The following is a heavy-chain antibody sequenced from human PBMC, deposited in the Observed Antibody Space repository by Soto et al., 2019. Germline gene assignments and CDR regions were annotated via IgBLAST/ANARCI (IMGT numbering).Heavy chain of an antibody. D-gene: IGHD3-22*01. J-gene: IGHJ6*02. Sequence: QVQLQESGPGLVKPSETLSLTCTVSGGSISSYYWSWIRQPPGKGLEWIGYIYYSGSTNYNPSLRVRVTIXXDXSKXQFSLKLSSVTAADTAVYYCARDRGYYDSNYGMDVWGQGTTVTVSS. CDR2: IYYSGST. CDR3: ARDRGYYDSNYGMDV. CDR1: GGSISSYY. V-gene: IGHV4-59*01.